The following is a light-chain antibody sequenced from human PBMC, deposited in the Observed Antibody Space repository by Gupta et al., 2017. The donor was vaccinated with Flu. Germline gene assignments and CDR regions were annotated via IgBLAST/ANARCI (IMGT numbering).Light chain of an antibody. CDR3: FSVDRGGNDWV. CDR1: AFPKKY. V-gene: IGLV3-10*01. CDR2: EDI. J-gene: IGLJ3*02. Sequence: SFELPPPPSVSVSPGQTAKITCSGDAFPKKYAYWYQLKSGQAPQLVIYEDIKRPSGIPKRFSGSTSGTVATLTVAGAQVEEEADYYCFSVDRGGNDWVFGGGTTMAVL.